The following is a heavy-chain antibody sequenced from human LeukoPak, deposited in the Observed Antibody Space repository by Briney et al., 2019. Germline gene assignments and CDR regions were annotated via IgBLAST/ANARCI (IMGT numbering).Heavy chain of an antibody. Sequence: PGGSLRLSCAASGFTFSSYAMSGLRQAPGKGLEWVSAISGSGGSTYYADSVKDRFTISRDNSKSTLYLQMNSLRAEDTAVYYCAKDIGDLVAVFDPWGQGTLVTVSS. CDR1: GFTFSSYA. V-gene: IGHV3-23*01. D-gene: IGHD5-12*01. J-gene: IGHJ5*02. CDR3: AKDIGDLVAVFDP. CDR2: ISGSGGST.